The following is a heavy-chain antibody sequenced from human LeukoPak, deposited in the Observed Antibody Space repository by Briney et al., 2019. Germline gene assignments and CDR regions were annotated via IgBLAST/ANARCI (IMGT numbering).Heavy chain of an antibody. CDR1: GFTFSSYA. J-gene: IGHJ6*02. Sequence: GGSLRLSWAASGFTFSSYAMSWVRQAPGKGLEWVSVIYSGGSTYYADSVKGRFTIARHNSKNTLYLQMNSLRAEDTAVYYCARSTDIVVVVASPPRYYYGMDVWGQGTTVTVSS. V-gene: IGHV3-53*04. D-gene: IGHD2-15*01. CDR2: IYSGGST. CDR3: ARSTDIVVVVASPPRYYYGMDV.